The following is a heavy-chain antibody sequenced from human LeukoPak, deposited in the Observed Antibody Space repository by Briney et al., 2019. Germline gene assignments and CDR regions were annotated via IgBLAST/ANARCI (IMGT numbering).Heavy chain of an antibody. Sequence: SETLSLTCSVSGGSITSDYWSWIRQPPGKGLEWIGYIYYSGSTDCNPSLKSRVTISVDTSKNQFSLKLNSVTAADTAVYYCARIIVVAGTNWFDPWGQGTLVTVSS. V-gene: IGHV4-59*01. CDR1: GGSITSDY. CDR2: IYYSGST. J-gene: IGHJ5*02. D-gene: IGHD6-19*01. CDR3: ARIIVVAGTNWFDP.